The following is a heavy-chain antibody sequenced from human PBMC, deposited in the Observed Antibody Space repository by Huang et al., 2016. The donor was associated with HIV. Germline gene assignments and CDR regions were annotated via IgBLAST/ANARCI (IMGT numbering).Heavy chain of an antibody. CDR2: INTNTGDP. Sequence: QVQLVQSGSELKKPGASVKVSCKASGYTFTSYAMNWVRQAPGQGRAWMGGINTNTGDPTYAQGFTGRFVFSLDTSVSTAYLQISSLKAEDTALYYCARGPLPGYTYFDYWGQGTLVPVSS. D-gene: IGHD6-25*01. CDR1: GYTFTSYA. J-gene: IGHJ4*02. CDR3: ARGPLPGYTYFDY. V-gene: IGHV7-4-1*02.